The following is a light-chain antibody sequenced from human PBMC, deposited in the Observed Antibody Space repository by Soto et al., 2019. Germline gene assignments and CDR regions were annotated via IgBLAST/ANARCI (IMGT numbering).Light chain of an antibody. CDR2: AAS. V-gene: IGKV1-9*01. CDR1: QDISNY. Sequence: DIQLTQSPSFLSASVGDRVTITCRASQDISNYLVWYQQKPGKAPKPLIYAASTLQSGVPSRFSGSGSGTEFTLTISSLQPEDFATSYCQQLNSYPLTFCPGTNVDIK. J-gene: IGKJ3*01. CDR3: QQLNSYPLT.